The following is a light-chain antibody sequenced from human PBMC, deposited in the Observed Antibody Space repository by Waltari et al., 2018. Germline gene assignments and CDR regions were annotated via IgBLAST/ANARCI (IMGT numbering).Light chain of an antibody. CDR1: QSVSRAV. V-gene: IGKV3-20*01. J-gene: IGKJ1*01. CDR3: QHYVRLPAT. Sequence: PGERAPLSCRASQSVSRAVAWYQQKPGQAPRLLIYGTSNRATGIPDRFSGSGSGTDFSLTISRLEPEDVAVYFCQHYVRLPATFGQGTKVEIK. CDR2: GTS.